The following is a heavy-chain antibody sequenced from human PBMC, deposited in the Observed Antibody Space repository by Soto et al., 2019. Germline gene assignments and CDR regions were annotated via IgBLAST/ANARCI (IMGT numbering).Heavy chain of an antibody. CDR1: AGSISSYY. J-gene: IGHJ4*02. Sequence: SETLSLTCTVSAGSISSYYWSWIRQPPGKGLEWIGYIYYSGNTSYNPSLKSRVTISVDTSKNQFSLKLSSVTAADTAVYYCARSMGSRGDYWGQGTLVTVSS. CDR3: ARSMGSRGDY. CDR2: IYYSGNT. V-gene: IGHV4-59*01. D-gene: IGHD2-2*01.